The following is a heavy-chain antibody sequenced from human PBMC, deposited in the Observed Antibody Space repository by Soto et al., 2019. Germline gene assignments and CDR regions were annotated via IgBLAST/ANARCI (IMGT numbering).Heavy chain of an antibody. J-gene: IGHJ3*02. CDR3: ARGIATLPVFAFDI. V-gene: IGHV2-5*01. CDR2: IYWSGDE. Sequence: VSGPTLVNPTQTLTLTCSFSGFSLSTSGVGVGWIRQSPGKAPEWLALIYWSGDEHYRPSLKSRLSVLKDTSKNHVVLIMTDMDPVDTATYYCARGIATLPVFAFDIWGQGTMVTVSS. CDR1: GFSLSTSGVG. D-gene: IGHD6-6*01.